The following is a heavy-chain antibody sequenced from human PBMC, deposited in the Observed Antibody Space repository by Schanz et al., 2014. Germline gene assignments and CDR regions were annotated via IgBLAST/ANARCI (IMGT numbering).Heavy chain of an antibody. CDR1: GFSVGNKY. CDR2: ISSGGGST. Sequence: EVQLVESGGGLVQPGGSLRLSCAASGFSVGNKYMNWVRQAPGKGLEWVSSISSGGGSTYYADSVKGRFTISRDNSKNTLYLQMNSLRAEVTAVYYCARELPGVVAFDCWGQGTMVTVSS. CDR3: ARELPGVVAFDC. D-gene: IGHD7-27*01. V-gene: IGHV3-23*04. J-gene: IGHJ3*01.